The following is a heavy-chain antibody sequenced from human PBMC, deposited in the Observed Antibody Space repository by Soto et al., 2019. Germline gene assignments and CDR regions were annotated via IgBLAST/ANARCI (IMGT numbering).Heavy chain of an antibody. J-gene: IGHJ4*02. Sequence: ASVKVSCKASGYTFTTYALHWVRQAPGQRLEGMGWINAGSADIKYSQKFQGRVTITRDTSASTVYMELSSMRSEDTAVYYCARVGRSGYSYGHFDYWGQGTLVTVSS. V-gene: IGHV1-3*01. CDR2: INAGSADI. CDR3: ARVGRSGYSYGHFDY. CDR1: GYTFTTYA. D-gene: IGHD5-18*01.